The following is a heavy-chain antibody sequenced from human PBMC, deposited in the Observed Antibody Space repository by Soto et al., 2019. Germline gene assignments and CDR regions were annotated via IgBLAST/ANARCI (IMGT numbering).Heavy chain of an antibody. D-gene: IGHD6-6*01. CDR2: ISHSGNT. J-gene: IGHJ4*02. CDR3: ARAPKVSGSSQTRPDF. CDR1: SGSFSGYY. V-gene: IGHV4-34*01. Sequence: SETLSLTCSIYSGSFSGYYWSWIRQPPVKVLEWIGEISHSGNTNYSPSLKSRVSISIDTSKKQFSLNLASVSSADTAVYYCARAPKVSGSSQTRPDFWGRGTLVTVSS.